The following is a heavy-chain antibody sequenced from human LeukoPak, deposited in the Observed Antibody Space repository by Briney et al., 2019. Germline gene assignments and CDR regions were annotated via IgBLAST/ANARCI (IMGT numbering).Heavy chain of an antibody. J-gene: IGHJ4*02. D-gene: IGHD3-22*01. CDR2: ISYDGSNK. Sequence: GGSLRLSCAASGLTFSSYGMHWVRQAPGKGLEWVAVISYDGSNKYYADSVKGRFTISRDNSKNSLYLQMNGLRAEDTAVYYCARKLTYYYDSSGTGWGQGTLVTVSS. V-gene: IGHV3-30*03. CDR3: ARKLTYYYDSSGTG. CDR1: GLTFSSYG.